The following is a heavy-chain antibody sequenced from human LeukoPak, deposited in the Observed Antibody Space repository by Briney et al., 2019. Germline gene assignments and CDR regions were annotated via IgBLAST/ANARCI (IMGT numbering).Heavy chain of an antibody. CDR1: GGSFSGYY. J-gene: IGHJ4*02. D-gene: IGHD6-6*01. V-gene: IGHV4-59*01. CDR2: IYYSGST. CDR3: ARAPSAKNSSPYFFDY. Sequence: SETLSLTCAVYGGSFSGYYWSWLRQPPGKGLEWIGYIYYSGSTNYNPSLKSRVTISVDTSKNQFSLKLSSVTAADTAVYYCARAPSAKNSSPYFFDYWGQGTLVTVSS.